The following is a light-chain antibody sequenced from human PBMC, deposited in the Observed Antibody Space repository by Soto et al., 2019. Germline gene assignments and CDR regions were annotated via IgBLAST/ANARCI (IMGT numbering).Light chain of an antibody. CDR1: SGHSSYA. CDR2: LNSDGSH. V-gene: IGLV4-69*01. J-gene: IGLJ2*01. Sequence: QSVLTQSPSASASLGASVKLTCTLSSGHSSYAIAWHQQQPEKGPRYLMKLNSDGSHSKGDGIPDRFSGSSSGAERYLPISSLQSEDEADYYCQTGGSGILFGGGTKLTVL. CDR3: QTGGSGIL.